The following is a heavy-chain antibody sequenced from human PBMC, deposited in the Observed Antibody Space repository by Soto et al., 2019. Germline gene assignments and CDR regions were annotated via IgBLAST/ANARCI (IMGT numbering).Heavy chain of an antibody. V-gene: IGHV4-59*01. Sequence: ETLSLTCTVSDDSINTKYWSWIRQPPGKGLECIGYIFKSGDTAYNPSLKSRATMSLDTSKNQFSLEVTSVTAADTAVYYCARTARGFDYWGQGILVTVSS. CDR1: DDSINTKY. D-gene: IGHD3-10*01. CDR2: IFKSGDT. CDR3: ARTARGFDY. J-gene: IGHJ4*02.